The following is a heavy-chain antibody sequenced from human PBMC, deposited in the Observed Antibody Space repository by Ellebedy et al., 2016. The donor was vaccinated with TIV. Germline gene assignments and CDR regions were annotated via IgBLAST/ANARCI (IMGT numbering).Heavy chain of an antibody. J-gene: IGHJ5*02. CDR2: INSDGSST. CDR3: ASIVP. V-gene: IGHV3-74*01. CDR1: GFTFSSYW. D-gene: IGHD2-15*01. Sequence: GESLKISXAASGFTFSSYWMHWVRQAPGKGLVWVSRINSDGSSTSYADSVKGRFTISRDNAKNTLYLQMNSLRAEDTAVYYCASIVPWGQGTLVTVSS.